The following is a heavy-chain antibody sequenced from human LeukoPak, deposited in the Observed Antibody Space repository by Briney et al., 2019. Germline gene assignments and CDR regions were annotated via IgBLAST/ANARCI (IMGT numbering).Heavy chain of an antibody. V-gene: IGHV3-20*04. Sequence: PGGSLRLSCAASGFTFDDYGMSWVRQAPGKGLEWISGINWNGGSTGYADSVKGRFTISRDNAKNSLYLQMNSLRAEDTALYYCARSPDYYYYYMDVWGKGTTVTVSS. CDR1: GFTFDDYG. CDR3: ARSPDYYYYYMDV. CDR2: INWNGGST. J-gene: IGHJ6*03.